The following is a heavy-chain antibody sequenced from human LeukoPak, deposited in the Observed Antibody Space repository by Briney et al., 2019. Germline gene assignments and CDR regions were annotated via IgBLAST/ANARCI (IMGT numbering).Heavy chain of an antibody. J-gene: IGHJ4*02. CDR2: ISYDGSNK. D-gene: IGHD6-13*01. Sequence: GGSLRLSCAASGFTFSSYGMHWVRQAPGKGLEWVAVISYDGSNKYYADSVKGRFTISRDNSKNTLYLQMNSLRAEDTAVYYCAKDSIAAAGGFDYWSQGTLVTVSS. CDR1: GFTFSSYG. V-gene: IGHV3-30*18. CDR3: AKDSIAAAGGFDY.